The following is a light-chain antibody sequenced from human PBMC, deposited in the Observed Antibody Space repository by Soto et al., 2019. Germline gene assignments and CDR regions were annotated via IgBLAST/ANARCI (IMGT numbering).Light chain of an antibody. Sequence: QSVLTQPPSVSGAPGQRVTISCTGSSSNIGAGYDVHWYQQLPGTAPKVLIYGKSNRPSGVPDRFSGSKSGTSASLVITGLQAEDEADYYCQSYDSSLSGWVFGGGTKLTVL. V-gene: IGLV1-40*01. CDR1: SSNIGAGYD. CDR3: QSYDSSLSGWV. CDR2: GKS. J-gene: IGLJ3*02.